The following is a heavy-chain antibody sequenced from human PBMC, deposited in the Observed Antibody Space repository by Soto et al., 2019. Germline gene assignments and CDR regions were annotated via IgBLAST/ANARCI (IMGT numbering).Heavy chain of an antibody. Sequence: SETLSLTCTVSGGSISSYYWSWIRQPPGKGLEWIGYIYYSGSTNYNPSLKSRVTISVDTSKNQFSLKLSSVTAADTAVYYCARHRNDILTGYYLHYYYYYGMDVWGQGTTVTFSS. CDR3: ARHRNDILTGYYLHYYYYYGMDV. J-gene: IGHJ6*02. CDR2: IYYSGST. CDR1: GGSISSYY. D-gene: IGHD3-9*01. V-gene: IGHV4-59*08.